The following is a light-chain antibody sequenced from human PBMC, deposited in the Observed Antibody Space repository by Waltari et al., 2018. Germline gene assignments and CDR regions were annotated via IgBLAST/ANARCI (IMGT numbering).Light chain of an antibody. CDR1: QSVSRSY. V-gene: IGKV3-20*01. J-gene: IGKJ1*01. CDR3: QQYGSSPWT. Sequence: EIVLTQSPGTLSLSPGERATLSCRASQSVSRSYLAWYQQKPGQAPRVLIHGASNRATGIPDRFSGSWSGTDFTLTISRLEPEDFAVYYCQQYGSSPWTFGQGTKVEIK. CDR2: GAS.